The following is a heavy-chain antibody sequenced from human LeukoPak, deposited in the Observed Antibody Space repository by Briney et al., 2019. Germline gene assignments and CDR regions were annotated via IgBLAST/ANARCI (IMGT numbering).Heavy chain of an antibody. CDR3: ARLPGIAAAGVSGLDY. V-gene: IGHV3-21*01. CDR1: GFTFSSYS. Sequence: GGSLRLSCAASGFTFSSYSMNWVRQAPGKGLEWFSSISSSSSYIYYADSVKGRFTISRDNAKNSLYLQMNSLRAEDTAVYYCARLPGIAAAGVSGLDYWGQGTLVTVSS. D-gene: IGHD6-13*01. CDR2: ISSSSSYI. J-gene: IGHJ4*02.